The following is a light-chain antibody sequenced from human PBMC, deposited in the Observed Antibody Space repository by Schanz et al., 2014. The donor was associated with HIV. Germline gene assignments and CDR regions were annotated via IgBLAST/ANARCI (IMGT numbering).Light chain of an antibody. CDR2: KAS. J-gene: IGKJ1*01. CDR3: QQYNNYRT. V-gene: IGKV1-5*03. CDR1: QSISTW. Sequence: DIQMTQSPSTLSVSVGDRVTITCRASQSISTWLAWYQQKPGKAPKLLIYKASTLESGVPSRFSGSGSGTEFTLTISSLQPDDFATYYCQQYNNYRTFGQGTKVEV.